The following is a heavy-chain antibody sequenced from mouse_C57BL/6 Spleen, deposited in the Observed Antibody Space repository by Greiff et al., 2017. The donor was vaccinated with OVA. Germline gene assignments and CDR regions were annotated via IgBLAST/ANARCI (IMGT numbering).Heavy chain of an antibody. J-gene: IGHJ4*01. CDR1: GYTFTSYW. CDR3: ASGVLRSGLYAMDY. D-gene: IGHD1-1*01. Sequence: QVQLQQPGAELVMPGASVKLSCKASGYTFTSYWMHWVTQRPGQGLEWIGEIDPSDSYTNYKQQFKGKSTLTVDKSSSTAYMQLSSLTSEDSAVYYCASGVLRSGLYAMDYWGQGTSVTVSS. CDR2: IDPSDSYT. V-gene: IGHV1-69*01.